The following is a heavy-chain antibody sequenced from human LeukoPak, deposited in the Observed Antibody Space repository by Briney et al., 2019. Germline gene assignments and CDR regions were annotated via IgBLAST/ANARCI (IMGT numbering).Heavy chain of an antibody. D-gene: IGHD4-17*01. CDR2: INPSDGGT. CDR1: GYTFTNYY. J-gene: IGHJ6*04. Sequence: ASVRVSCKASGYTFTNYYLHWVRQAPGHGLEWMAIINPSDGGTYYEQKLQGRVTVTRDTSTSTVYMELSSLRSEDTAVYYCARDTRTMTAVTRGQHYYYCLDVWGKGTTVTVS. V-gene: IGHV1-46*01. CDR3: ARDTRTMTAVTRGQHYYYCLDV.